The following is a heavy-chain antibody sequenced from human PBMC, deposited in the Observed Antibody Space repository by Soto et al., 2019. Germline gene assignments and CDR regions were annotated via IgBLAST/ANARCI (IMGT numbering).Heavy chain of an antibody. CDR1: GGSISSSNW. V-gene: IGHV4-4*02. J-gene: IGHJ4*02. CDR3: ARLIRWEWGPVFLDY. CDR2: IYHSGST. Sequence: PSETLSLTCAVSGGSISSSNWWSWVRQPPGKGLEWIGEIYHSGSTNYNPSLKSRVTISVDKSKNQFSLKLSSVTAADTAVYYCARLIRWEWGPVFLDYWGQGTLVTVSS. D-gene: IGHD3-3*01.